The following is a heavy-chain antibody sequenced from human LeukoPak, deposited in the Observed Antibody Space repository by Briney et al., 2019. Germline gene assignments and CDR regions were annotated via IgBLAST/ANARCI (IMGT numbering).Heavy chain of an antibody. CDR3: AVDTAMVEYFQH. CDR1: GGTFSSYA. V-gene: IGHV1-69*13. J-gene: IGHJ1*01. D-gene: IGHD5-18*01. Sequence: ASVKVSCKASGGTFSSYAISWVRQAPGQGLEWMGGIIPIFGTANYAQKLQGRVTITADESTSTAYMELSSLRSEDTAVYYCAVDTAMVEYFQHWGQGTLVTVSS. CDR2: IIPIFGTA.